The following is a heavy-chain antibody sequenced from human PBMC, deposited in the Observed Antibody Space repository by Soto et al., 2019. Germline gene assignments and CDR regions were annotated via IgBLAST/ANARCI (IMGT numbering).Heavy chain of an antibody. V-gene: IGHV3-15*07. CDR3: TTDRIVGANRRAFDI. D-gene: IGHD1-26*01. J-gene: IGHJ3*02. CDR1: GFTFSNAW. Sequence: PGGSLRLSCAASGFTFSNAWMNWVRQAPGKGLEWVGRIKSKTDGGTTDYAAPVKGRFTISRDDSKNTLYLQMNSLKTEDTAVYYCTTDRIVGANRRAFDIWGQGTMVTVSS. CDR2: IKSKTDGGTT.